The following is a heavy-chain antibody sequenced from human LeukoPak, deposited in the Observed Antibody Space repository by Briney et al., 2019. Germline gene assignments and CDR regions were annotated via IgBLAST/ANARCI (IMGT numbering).Heavy chain of an antibody. D-gene: IGHD3-10*01. CDR3: AKLYGLYGPFDI. CDR1: GGTFSSYA. J-gene: IGHJ3*02. CDR2: IIPIFGTA. V-gene: IGHV1-69*05. Sequence: ASVKVSCKASGGTFSSYAISWVRQAPGQGLEWMGGIIPIFGTANYAQKFQGRVTITTDESTSTAYMELSSLRSEGTAVYYCAKLYGLYGPFDIWGQGTLVTVSS.